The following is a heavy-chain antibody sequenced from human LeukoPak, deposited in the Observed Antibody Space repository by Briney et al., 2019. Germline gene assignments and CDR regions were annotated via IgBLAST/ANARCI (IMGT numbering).Heavy chain of an antibody. CDR1: EFTFSSYS. J-gene: IGHJ1*01. CDR3: AQQVGYCSSGSCYFTY. D-gene: IGHD2-15*01. V-gene: IGHV3-23*01. Sequence: GGSLRLSCAASEFTFSSYSMSWVRQAPGKGLEWVSAISNTGGSTYYADSVKGRFTISRDKSKNTLSLQMNSLRAEDTAVYYCAQQVGYCSSGSCYFTYWGQGTLVTVSS. CDR2: ISNTGGST.